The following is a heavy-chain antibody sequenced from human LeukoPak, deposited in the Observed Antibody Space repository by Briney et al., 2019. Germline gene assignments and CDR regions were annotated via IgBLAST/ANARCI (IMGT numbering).Heavy chain of an antibody. Sequence: SETLSLTCIVSGGSISSTIHNWGWIRQPPGKGLEWIGSIYYSGNTYYNPSLKSRVTISVDTSKNQFSLKLSSVTAADTAVYYCARGARAGYNLEPFDYWGQGTLVTVSS. CDR1: GGSISSTIHN. CDR2: IYYSGNT. J-gene: IGHJ4*02. CDR3: ARGARAGYNLEPFDY. D-gene: IGHD5-24*01. V-gene: IGHV4-39*01.